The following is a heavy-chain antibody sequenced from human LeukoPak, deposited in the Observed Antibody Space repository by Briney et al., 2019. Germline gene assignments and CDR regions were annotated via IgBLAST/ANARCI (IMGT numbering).Heavy chain of an antibody. J-gene: IGHJ5*02. Sequence: GGSLRLSCAASGFTFSSYSMNWVRQAPGEGLEWVSSISSSSSYIYYGDSVKGRFTISRDNAKNTLYLQMNSLRAEDTAVYYCARAESSGWYWAPCGWFDHWGQGTLVTVSS. V-gene: IGHV3-21*01. CDR2: ISSSSSYI. CDR3: ARAESSGWYWAPCGWFDH. D-gene: IGHD6-19*01. CDR1: GFTFSSYS.